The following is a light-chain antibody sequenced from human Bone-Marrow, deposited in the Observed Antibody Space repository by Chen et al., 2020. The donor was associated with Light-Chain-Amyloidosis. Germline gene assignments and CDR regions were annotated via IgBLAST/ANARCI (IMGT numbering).Light chain of an antibody. CDR1: SSNIGINY. J-gene: IGLJ1*01. V-gene: IGLV1-47*02. CDR3: AEWDSSRSGYV. Sequence: QYVLTQPPSASGTPGQRVTISCSGASSNIGINYVYWYQHFQGAAPNLLIHSNNQRPSGLPYRFSPSKSGTSAFLAISGLRSEDESDYYCAEWDSSRSGYVFGTGTKVTSL. CDR2: SNN.